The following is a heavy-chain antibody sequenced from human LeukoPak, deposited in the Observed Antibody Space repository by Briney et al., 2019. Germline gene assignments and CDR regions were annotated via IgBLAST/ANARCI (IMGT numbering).Heavy chain of an antibody. CDR1: GYTFTGYY. V-gene: IGHV1-2*02. CDR3: AREVVPAATYMDV. CDR2: INPNSGGT. J-gene: IGHJ6*03. Sequence: GASVKVSCKASGYTFTGYYMHWVRQAPGQGLEWMGWINPNSGGTNYAQKFQSRVTMTRDTSISTAYMELSRLRSDDTAVYYCAREVVPAATYMDVWGKGTTVTISS. D-gene: IGHD2-2*01.